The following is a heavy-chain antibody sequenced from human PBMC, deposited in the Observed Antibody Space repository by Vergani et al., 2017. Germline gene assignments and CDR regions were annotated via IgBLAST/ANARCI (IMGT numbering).Heavy chain of an antibody. Sequence: QVQLQQWGAGLLKPSETLSLTCAVYGGSFSGYYWSWIRQPPGKGLEWSGEINHSGSTNYNPSLKSRVTISVDTSKNQFSLELGSVTAADTAVYYCARGGVRPVHRAQGIAARPDKYGDLWGRGTLVTVSS. CDR2: INHSGST. D-gene: IGHD6-6*01. V-gene: IGHV4-34*01. CDR3: ARGGVRPVHRAQGIAARPDKYGDL. CDR1: GGSFSGYY. J-gene: IGHJ2*01.